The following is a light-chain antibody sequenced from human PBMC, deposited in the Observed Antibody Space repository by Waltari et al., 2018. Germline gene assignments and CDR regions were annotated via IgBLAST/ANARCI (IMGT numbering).Light chain of an antibody. CDR1: SSDVGGYNF. CDR2: DVS. J-gene: IGLJ3*02. V-gene: IGLV2-14*03. CDR3: SSYTGSNTWV. Sequence: QSALTQPASVSGSPGQSITISCTGTSSDVGGYNFVSWYQQHPGKAPKLIIYDVSDRPSGFSNRSSGSKSGNTASLTVSGLQAEDEADYFCSSYTGSNTWVFGGGTKLTVL.